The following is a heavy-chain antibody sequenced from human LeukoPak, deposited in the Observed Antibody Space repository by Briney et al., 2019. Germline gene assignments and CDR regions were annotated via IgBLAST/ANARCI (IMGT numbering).Heavy chain of an antibody. V-gene: IGHV1-24*01. CDR1: GYTLTGLS. J-gene: IGHJ6*03. CDR3: ASAHGHWPFYYYYYMDV. D-gene: IGHD1-1*01. CDR2: FDPEDGET. Sequence: ASVKVSCKVSGYTLTGLSMHWVRQAPGKGLEWMGGFDPEDGETIYAQKFQGRVTMTEDTSTDTAYMELSSLRSEDTAVYYCASAHGHWPFYYYYYMDVWGKGTTVTVSS.